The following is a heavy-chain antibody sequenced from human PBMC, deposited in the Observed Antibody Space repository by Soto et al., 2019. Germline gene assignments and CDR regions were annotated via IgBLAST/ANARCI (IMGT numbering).Heavy chain of an antibody. CDR1: GFTFNFYG. CDR2: ISYDGSDK. J-gene: IGHJ3*01. D-gene: IGHD5-18*01. Sequence: GGSLRLSCDASGFTFNFYGMHWVRQAPGKGLEWVAVISYDGSDKYYADSVRGRFTISRDNTKNTLWLQMNSLRGEDTAVYYCAKERRYSFDALDLWGQGTLVTVSS. CDR3: AKERRYSFDALDL. V-gene: IGHV3-30*18.